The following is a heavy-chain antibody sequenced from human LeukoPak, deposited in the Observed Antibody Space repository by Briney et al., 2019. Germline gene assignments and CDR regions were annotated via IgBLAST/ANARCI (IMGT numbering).Heavy chain of an antibody. CDR2: INSDGSST. D-gene: IGHD2-2*01. CDR1: GFTFSSYW. Sequence: GGSLRLSCAASGFTFSSYWMHWVRQAPGKGLVWVSRINSDGSSTSYADSVKGRFTISRDNSKNTLYLQMNSLRTEDTAVYYCAKDKSSEYQLLTKIYYYYYMDVWGEGTTVTISS. V-gene: IGHV3-74*01. J-gene: IGHJ6*03. CDR3: AKDKSSEYQLLTKIYYYYYMDV.